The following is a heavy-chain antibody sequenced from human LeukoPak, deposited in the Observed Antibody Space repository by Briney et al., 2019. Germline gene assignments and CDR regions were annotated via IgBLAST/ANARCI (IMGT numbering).Heavy chain of an antibody. D-gene: IGHD2-2*01. V-gene: IGHV3-9*01. CDR1: GFTFDDYA. J-gene: IGHJ6*03. Sequence: PGGSLRLSCAASGFTFDDYAMNWVRQAPGKGLEWVSGISWNSDSIGYADSVKGRFTISRDNAKNSLYLQMNSLRAEDTAVYYCARDYHGYCSSTSCQVGLYYYMDVWGKGTTVTVSS. CDR2: ISWNSDSI. CDR3: ARDYHGYCSSTSCQVGLYYYMDV.